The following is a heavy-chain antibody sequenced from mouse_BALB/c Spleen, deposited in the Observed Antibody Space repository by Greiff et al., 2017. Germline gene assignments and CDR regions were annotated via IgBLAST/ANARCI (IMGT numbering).Heavy chain of an antibody. J-gene: IGHJ3*01. Sequence: EVQGVESGGGLVKPGGSLKLSCAASGFTFSSYAMSWVRQSPEKRLEWVAEISSGGSYTYYPDTVTGRFTISRDNAKNTLYLEMSSLRSEDTAMYYCARGYDYDAWFAYWGQGTLVTVSA. V-gene: IGHV5-9-4*01. CDR3: ARGYDYDAWFAY. CDR1: GFTFSSYA. CDR2: ISSGGSYT. D-gene: IGHD2-4*01.